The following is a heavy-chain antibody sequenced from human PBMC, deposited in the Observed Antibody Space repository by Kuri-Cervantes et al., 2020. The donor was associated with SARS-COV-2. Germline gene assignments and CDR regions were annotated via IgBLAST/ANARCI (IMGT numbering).Heavy chain of an antibody. CDR3: ANLDYYDSSGYPRLLG. Sequence: GGSLRLSCAASGFTFSSYGMHWVRQAPGKGLEWVAVISYDGSNKYYADSVKGRFTISRDNSKNMLYLQMNSLRAEDTAVYYCANLDYYDSSGYPRLLGWGQGTLVTVSS. J-gene: IGHJ4*02. CDR2: ISYDGSNK. CDR1: GFTFSSYG. D-gene: IGHD3-22*01. V-gene: IGHV3-30*18.